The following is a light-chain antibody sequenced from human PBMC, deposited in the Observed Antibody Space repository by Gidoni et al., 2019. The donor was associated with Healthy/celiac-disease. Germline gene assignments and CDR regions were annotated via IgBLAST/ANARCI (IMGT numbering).Light chain of an antibody. CDR2: DAS. Sequence: PASLSASVGDRVTITCQASQGISNYLDWYQQKPGKAPKLRIYDASNLETGVPSRFSGSGSGTDFTFTISSLQPEDIATYYCQQYDNRPLTFGGGTKVEIK. CDR3: QQYDNRPLT. J-gene: IGKJ4*01. CDR1: QGISNY. V-gene: IGKV1-33*01.